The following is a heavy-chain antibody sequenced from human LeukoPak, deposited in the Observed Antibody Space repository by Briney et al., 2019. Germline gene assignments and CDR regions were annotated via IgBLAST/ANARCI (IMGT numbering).Heavy chain of an antibody. CDR3: ARDGVGIGYFDY. Sequence: SETLSLTCTVSGGSISSGDYSWSWIRQPPGKGLEWIGYIYYSGSTYYNPSLKSRVTISVDTSKNQFSLKLSFVTAADTAVYYCARDGVGIGYFDYWGQGTLVTVSS. CDR2: IYYSGST. D-gene: IGHD7-27*01. V-gene: IGHV4-30-4*01. J-gene: IGHJ4*02. CDR1: GGSISSGDYS.